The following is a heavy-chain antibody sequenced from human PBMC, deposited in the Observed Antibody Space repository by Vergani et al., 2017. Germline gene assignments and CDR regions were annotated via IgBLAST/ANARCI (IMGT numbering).Heavy chain of an antibody. V-gene: IGHV3-9*01. CDR3: AKDSRTDTIFGVVISGGDAFDI. CDR2: ISWNSGSI. D-gene: IGHD3-3*01. CDR1: GFTFDDYA. J-gene: IGHJ3*02. Sequence: EVQLVESGGGLVQPGRSLRLSCAASGFTFDDYAMHWVRQAPGKGLEWVSGISWNSGSIGYADSVKGRFTISRDNAKNSLYLQMNSLRAEDTALYYCAKDSRTDTIFGVVISGGDAFDIWGQGTMVTVSS.